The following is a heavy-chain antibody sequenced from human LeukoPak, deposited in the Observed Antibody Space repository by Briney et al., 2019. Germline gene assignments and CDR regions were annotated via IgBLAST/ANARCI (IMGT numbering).Heavy chain of an antibody. CDR2: IKQDGSEK. CDR1: GFTFSSYW. J-gene: IGHJ6*02. D-gene: IGHD3-3*01. CDR3: ASYDAYYDFWSGYYGVWYYYYGMDV. Sequence: GGSLRLSCAASGFTFSSYWMSWVRQAPGKGLEWVANIKQDGSEKYYVDSVKGRFTISRDNAENSLYLQMNSLRAEDTAVYYCASYDAYYDFWSGYYGVWYYYYGMDVWGQGTTVTVSS. V-gene: IGHV3-7*01.